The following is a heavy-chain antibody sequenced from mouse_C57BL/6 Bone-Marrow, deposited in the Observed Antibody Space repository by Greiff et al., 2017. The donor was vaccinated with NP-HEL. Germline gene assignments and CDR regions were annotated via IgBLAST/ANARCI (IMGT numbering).Heavy chain of an antibody. J-gene: IGHJ3*01. Sequence: KVEESGGDLVKPGGSLKLSCSASGFTFSSYGMSLVRQTPDKRLEWVATISCGGSYTYYPDSVKGRFTISRDNAKNTLYLQMSSLKSEDTAMYYCARHYYGSPFAYWGQGTLVTVSA. V-gene: IGHV5-6*02. CDR1: GFTFSSYG. CDR3: ARHYYGSPFAY. CDR2: ISCGGSYT. D-gene: IGHD1-1*01.